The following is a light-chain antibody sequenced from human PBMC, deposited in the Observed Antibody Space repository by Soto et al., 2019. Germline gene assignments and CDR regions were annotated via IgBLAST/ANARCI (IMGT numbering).Light chain of an antibody. CDR1: SSNIGSNT. J-gene: IGLJ3*02. Sequence: QSVLTQPPSASGTPGQRVTIACSGRSSNIGSNTVNWYQQLPGTAPKLLIYSNNQRPSGVPDRFSGSKSGPSASLAISGLQSEDEADYYCAAWDDSLTYWVFGGGTKLTVL. CDR2: SNN. CDR3: AAWDDSLTYWV. V-gene: IGLV1-44*01.